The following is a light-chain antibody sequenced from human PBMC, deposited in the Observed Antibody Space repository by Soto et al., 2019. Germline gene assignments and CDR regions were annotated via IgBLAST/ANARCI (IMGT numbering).Light chain of an antibody. Sequence: EIVMTQSPATLSVSPGERATLSCRASQSVNSNYLAWYQQKPGQAPRLFIYDASNRATGIPARFGGSGSATEFTLTISSLQSEDFAVYYCQQYSQWPLTFGGGTRWIS. CDR3: QQYSQWPLT. J-gene: IGKJ4*01. CDR1: QSVNSN. V-gene: IGKV3-15*01. CDR2: DAS.